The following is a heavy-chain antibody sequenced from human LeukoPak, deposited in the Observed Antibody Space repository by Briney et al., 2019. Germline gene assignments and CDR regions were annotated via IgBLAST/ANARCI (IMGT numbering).Heavy chain of an antibody. CDR3: ARAVVPAAIFDY. Sequence: SQTLSLTCAVSGGSISSGGYSWSWIRQPPGKGLEWIGYIYHSGSTYYNPSLKSRVTTSVDRSKNQFSLKLSSVTAADTAVYYCARAVVPAAIFDYWGQGTLVTVSS. D-gene: IGHD2-2*01. V-gene: IGHV4-30-2*01. CDR1: GGSISSGGYS. CDR2: IYHSGST. J-gene: IGHJ4*02.